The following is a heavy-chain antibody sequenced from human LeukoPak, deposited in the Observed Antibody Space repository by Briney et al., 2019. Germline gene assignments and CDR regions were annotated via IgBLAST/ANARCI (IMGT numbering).Heavy chain of an antibody. CDR2: IYYSGST. CDR1: GGPISSYY. V-gene: IGHV4-59*01. J-gene: IGHJ5*02. Sequence: SETLSLTCTVSGGPISSYYWSWIRQPPGKGLEWIGYIYYSGSTNYNPSLKSRATISVDTSKNQFSLKLSSVTAADTAVYYCARDLSPYSSSWYWFDPWGQGTLVTVSS. CDR3: ARDLSPYSSSWYWFDP. D-gene: IGHD6-13*01.